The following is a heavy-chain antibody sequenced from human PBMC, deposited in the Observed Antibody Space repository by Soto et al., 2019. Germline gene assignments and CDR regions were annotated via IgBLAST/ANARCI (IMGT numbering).Heavy chain of an antibody. Sequence: VHLLESGGGLVQPGGSLRLACTASGFTFNHYAMSWVRQAPGKGLEWVSAVSGRGGSTKYADSVKGRFIISRDNSNSTLYRQMDSLRGEDTAVYYCAKDSTVTTSLYFYYYGFDVWGQGTTVTVSS. CDR2: VSGRGGST. J-gene: IGHJ6*02. V-gene: IGHV3-23*01. CDR3: AKDSTVTTSLYFYYYGFDV. CDR1: GFTFNHYA. D-gene: IGHD4-17*01.